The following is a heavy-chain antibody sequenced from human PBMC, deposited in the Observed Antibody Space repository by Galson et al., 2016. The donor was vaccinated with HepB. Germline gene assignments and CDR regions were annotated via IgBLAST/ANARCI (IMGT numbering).Heavy chain of an antibody. V-gene: IGHV3-74*01. CDR1: GFTFSSYW. CDR3: ATAGN. CDR2: IKSDGSTT. J-gene: IGHJ4*02. Sequence: SLRLSCAASGFTFSSYWMHWVRQAPGKGLVWVSRIKSDGSTTSYADSVKGRFTTSRDNAKNTLYLQMNSLSVEDTAVYYCATAGNWGQGTLVTVSS.